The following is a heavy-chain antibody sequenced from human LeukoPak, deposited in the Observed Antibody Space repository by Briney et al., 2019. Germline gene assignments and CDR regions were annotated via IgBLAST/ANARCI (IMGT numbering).Heavy chain of an antibody. CDR2: ISGSGGST. CDR3: ASHILGYCSGGSCANFDH. D-gene: IGHD2-15*01. Sequence: PGGSLRLSCAASGFTFSSYAMSWVRQAPGKGLEWVSAISGSGGSTYYADPVKGRFTISRDNSKNTLYLQMNSLRAEDTAVYYCASHILGYCSGGSCANFDHWGQGTLVTVSS. J-gene: IGHJ4*02. V-gene: IGHV3-23*01. CDR1: GFTFSSYA.